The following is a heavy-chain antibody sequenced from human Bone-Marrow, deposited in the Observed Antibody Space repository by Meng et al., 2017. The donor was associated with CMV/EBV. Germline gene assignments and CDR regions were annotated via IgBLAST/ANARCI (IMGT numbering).Heavy chain of an antibody. Sequence: GGSLRLSCAASRFTFSTYAMTWVRQAPGKGLEWVSAISASGNNTYYADSVKGRFTISRDNSKNTLYLQMNSLRAEDTAVYYCAKFPVPAAYNWFDPWGQGTLVTVSS. CDR1: RFTFSTYA. J-gene: IGHJ5*02. CDR3: AKFPVPAAYNWFDP. D-gene: IGHD2-2*01. CDR2: ISASGNNT. V-gene: IGHV3-23*01.